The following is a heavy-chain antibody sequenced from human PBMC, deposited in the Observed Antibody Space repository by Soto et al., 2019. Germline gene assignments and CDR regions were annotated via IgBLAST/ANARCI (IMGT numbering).Heavy chain of an antibody. V-gene: IGHV1-8*01. CDR2: VNPSSGNT. CDR3: ARASMYIWNDH. CDR1: GYTFTTYD. Sequence: QVPQVQSGAEVKRPGASVKVSCEASGYTFTTYDINWVRQASGQGLEWMGCVNPSSGNTVYAQKFHGRVTMTRDTSISTAYMELSSLKSDDTAIYYCARASMYIWNDHWGQGTLVTVSS. J-gene: IGHJ5*02. D-gene: IGHD1-20*01.